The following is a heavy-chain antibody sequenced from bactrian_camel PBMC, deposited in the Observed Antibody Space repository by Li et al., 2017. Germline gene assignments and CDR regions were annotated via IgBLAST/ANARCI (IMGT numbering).Heavy chain of an antibody. V-gene: IGHV3S53*01. J-gene: IGHJ6*01. CDR2: IGTAQGIT. Sequence: HVQLVESGGGSVQAGGSLRLSCAASAGSYSRDFMAWFRQAPGKAREGVATIGTAQGITRYSDSVKGRFTISQDNAKSTVYLQMNSLEPEDTALYYCTTITPNLVLKDFGYWGQGTQVTVS. CDR3: TTITPNLVLKDFGY. CDR1: AGSYSRDF. D-gene: IGHD6*01.